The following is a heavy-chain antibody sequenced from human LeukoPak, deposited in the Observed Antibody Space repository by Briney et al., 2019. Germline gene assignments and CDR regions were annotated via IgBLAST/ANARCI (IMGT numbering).Heavy chain of an antibody. Sequence: PGGSLRVSCEASGFIFSIYNLNRVRQAPGNGLPRVSSITSSSSYIYYADSVKGRFTISRDNSKNTLYLQMNSLRAEDTAVYYCAKEGPQIAESHMDVWGKGTTVTVSS. CDR2: ITSSSSYI. CDR3: AKEGPQIAESHMDV. D-gene: IGHD6-13*01. J-gene: IGHJ6*03. CDR1: GFIFSIYN. V-gene: IGHV3-21*04.